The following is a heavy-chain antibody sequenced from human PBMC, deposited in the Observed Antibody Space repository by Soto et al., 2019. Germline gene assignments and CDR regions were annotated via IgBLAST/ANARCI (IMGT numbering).Heavy chain of an antibody. J-gene: IGHJ3*02. V-gene: IGHV4-59*03. CDR3: VSSRTAVFGDVLDI. Sequence: SETLSLTCSVSGGSISSYFKNWIRQAPGKGLEWIGCIYDSGDANYNPSLKSRVTISLDTSKNQFSLKLNSVTPADTAVYYCVSSRTAVFGDVLDIWARGTMVTVSS. CDR1: GGSISSYF. CDR2: IYDSGDA. D-gene: IGHD3-16*01.